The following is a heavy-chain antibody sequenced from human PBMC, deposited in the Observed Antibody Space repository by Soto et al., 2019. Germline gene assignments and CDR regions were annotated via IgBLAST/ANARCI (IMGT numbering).Heavy chain of an antibody. CDR3: AKGQQQLVQGTNLIDY. Sequence: EVQLLESGGGLVQPGGSLRLSCAASGFTFSSYAMSWVRQAPGKGLEWVSAISGSGGSTYYADSVKGRFTISRDNSKNTLYLQMNSLRAEDTAVYYCAKGQQQLVQGTNLIDYWGQGTLVTVSS. J-gene: IGHJ4*02. D-gene: IGHD6-13*01. V-gene: IGHV3-23*01. CDR1: GFTFSSYA. CDR2: ISGSGGST.